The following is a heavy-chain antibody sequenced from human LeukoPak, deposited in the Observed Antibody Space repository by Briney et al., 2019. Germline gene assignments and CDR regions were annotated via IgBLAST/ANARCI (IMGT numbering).Heavy chain of an antibody. D-gene: IGHD1-1*01. CDR2: ISSSGSTI. Sequence: SGGSLRLSCAASGFTFSSYEMNWVRQAPGKGLEWVSYISSSGSTIYYADSVKGRFTISRDNSKNTLYLQMNSLRAEDTAVYYCARRYNWNTHAFDIWGQGTMVTVSS. CDR1: GFTFSSYE. J-gene: IGHJ3*02. CDR3: ARRYNWNTHAFDI. V-gene: IGHV3-48*03.